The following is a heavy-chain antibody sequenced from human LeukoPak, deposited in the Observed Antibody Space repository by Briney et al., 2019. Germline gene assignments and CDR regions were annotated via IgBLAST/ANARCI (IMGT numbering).Heavy chain of an antibody. CDR3: ARVPIFRYQLTYYYGMDV. D-gene: IGHD2-2*01. CDR2: ISSSSSYI. Sequence: PGGSLRLSCAASGFTFSSYSMTWVRQAPGKGLEWVSSISSSSSYIYYADSVKGRFTISRDNAKNSLYLQMNSLRAEDTAVYYCARVPIFRYQLTYYYGMDVWGQGTTVTVSS. CDR1: GFTFSSYS. J-gene: IGHJ6*02. V-gene: IGHV3-21*01.